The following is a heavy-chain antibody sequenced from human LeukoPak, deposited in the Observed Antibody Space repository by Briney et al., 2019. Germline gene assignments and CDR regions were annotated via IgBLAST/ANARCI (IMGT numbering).Heavy chain of an antibody. CDR2: IYYSGST. D-gene: IGHD6-19*01. J-gene: IGHJ4*02. CDR1: GGSISSYY. V-gene: IGHV4-59*01. CDR3: ARALSLAVAIDY. Sequence: SETLSLTCTVSGGSISSYYWSWIRQPPGKGLEWIGYIYYSGSTNYNPSLKSRVTISVDTSKNQFSLKLSSVTAADTAVYYCARALSLAVAIDYWGQGTLVTVSS.